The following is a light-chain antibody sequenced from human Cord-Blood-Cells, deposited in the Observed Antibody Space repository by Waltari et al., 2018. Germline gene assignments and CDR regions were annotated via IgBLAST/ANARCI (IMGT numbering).Light chain of an antibody. CDR2: EVS. Sequence: QSALTQPASVSGSPGQSLTISCTGTSSDAGGSNYVSWYQQHPGKAPKLMIYEVSNRPSGVSNRFSGSKSGNTASLTISGLQAEDEADYYCSSYTSSSTLVFGTGTKVTVL. J-gene: IGLJ1*01. CDR3: SSYTSSSTLV. CDR1: SSDAGGSNY. V-gene: IGLV2-14*01.